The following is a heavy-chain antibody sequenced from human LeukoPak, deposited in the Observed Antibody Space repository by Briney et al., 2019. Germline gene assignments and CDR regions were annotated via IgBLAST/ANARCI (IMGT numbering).Heavy chain of an antibody. D-gene: IGHD3-10*01. CDR1: GFTFSSNA. Sequence: GGSLRLSCAASGFTFSSNAMHWVRQAPGKGLEYVSAISSNGGSTYYANSVKGRSTISRDNSKNTLYLQMGSLRAEDMAVYYCARDSGDDAFDIWGQGTMVTVSS. CDR2: ISSNGGST. J-gene: IGHJ3*02. V-gene: IGHV3-64*01. CDR3: ARDSGDDAFDI.